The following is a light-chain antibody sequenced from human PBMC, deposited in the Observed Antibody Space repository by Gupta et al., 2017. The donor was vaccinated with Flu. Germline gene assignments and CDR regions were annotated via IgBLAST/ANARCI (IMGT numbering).Light chain of an antibody. V-gene: IGLV2-14*01. CDR1: SSDVGRSNS. CDR3: SSYTSTNTFYV. J-gene: IGLJ1*01. CDR2: DVS. Sequence: QSALTQPASVSGAPGHSITTSCTGTSSDVGRSNSVSWSQQHPGKAPKLMIYDVSNRPSGVSSRFSGSKSGNTASLTISGLGAEDESDYYCSSYTSTNTFYVFGTGTKVTVL.